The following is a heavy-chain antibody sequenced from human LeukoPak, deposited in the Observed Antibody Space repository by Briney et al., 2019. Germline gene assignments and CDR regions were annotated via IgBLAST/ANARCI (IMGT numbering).Heavy chain of an antibody. J-gene: IGHJ4*02. CDR3: ARVELGVYYYGSSCYSHRDY. CDR1: GYTVTDYY. Sequence: ASVKLSSKASGYTVTDYYMHCVRQAPGQGLEWMGWINPNSGGTNYAQKFQGRVTMTRDTSISTAYMELSRLRSHDTAVYYCARVELGVYYYGSSCYSHRDYWGKGNLVTVSS. D-gene: IGHD3-22*01. V-gene: IGHV1-2*02. CDR2: INPNSGGT.